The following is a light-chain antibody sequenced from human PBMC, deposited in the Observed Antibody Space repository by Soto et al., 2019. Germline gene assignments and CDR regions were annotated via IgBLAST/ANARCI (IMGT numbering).Light chain of an antibody. CDR1: QDIRKY. CDR3: QHYVNLPPFT. Sequence: DIQMTQSPSSLSASVGDRVTITCQASQDIRKYLNWYQQKPGIAPNLLIYGASNLETVVPSRFSGSGYWTDFTFPITSLQPKDIATYYCQHYVNLPPFTFGPGTKVAIK. CDR2: GAS. V-gene: IGKV1-33*01. J-gene: IGKJ3*01.